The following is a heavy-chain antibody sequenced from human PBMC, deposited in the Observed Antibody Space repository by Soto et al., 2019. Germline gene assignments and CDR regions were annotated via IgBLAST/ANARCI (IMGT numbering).Heavy chain of an antibody. CDR3: ARGGWGYFDSGGYLWFDY. Sequence: QLVESGGGLVQPGGSLRLSCATSGFTFSNSWMTWVRQAPGKGLEWVANIKHDGSEKYYLDSVKGRYTISRDNAKASLYLQMNSLRAEDTAVYYCARGGWGYFDSGGYLWFDYWGQGTLVTVSS. D-gene: IGHD3-22*01. CDR1: GFTFSNSW. CDR2: IKHDGSEK. V-gene: IGHV3-7*03. J-gene: IGHJ4*02.